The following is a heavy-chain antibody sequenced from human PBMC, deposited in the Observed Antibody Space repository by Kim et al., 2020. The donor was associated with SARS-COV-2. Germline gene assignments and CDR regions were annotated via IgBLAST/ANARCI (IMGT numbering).Heavy chain of an antibody. D-gene: IGHD1-26*01. CDR1: GGSISSSSYY. V-gene: IGHV4-39*07. CDR2: IYYSGST. Sequence: SETLSLTCTVSGGSISSSSYYWGWIRQPPGKGLEWIGSIYYSGSTYYNPSLKSRVTISVDTSKNQFSLKLSSVTAADTAVYYCARSTGVVGYFDYWGQGTLVTVSS. CDR3: ARSTGVVGYFDY. J-gene: IGHJ4*02.